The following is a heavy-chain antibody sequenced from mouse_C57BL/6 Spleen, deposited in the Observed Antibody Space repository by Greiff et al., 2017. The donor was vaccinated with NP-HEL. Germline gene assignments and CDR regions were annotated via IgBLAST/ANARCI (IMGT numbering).Heavy chain of an antibody. Sequence: QVQLQQPGAELVKPGASVKLSCKASGYTFTSYWMQWVKQRPGQGLEWIGEIDPSDSYTNYNQKFKGKATLTVDTSSSTAYMQLSSLTSEDSAVYYCARVGNSNTKAYWGQGTLVTVSA. D-gene: IGHD2-5*01. CDR3: ARVGNSNTKAY. CDR1: GYTFTSYW. CDR2: IDPSDSYT. V-gene: IGHV1-50*01. J-gene: IGHJ3*01.